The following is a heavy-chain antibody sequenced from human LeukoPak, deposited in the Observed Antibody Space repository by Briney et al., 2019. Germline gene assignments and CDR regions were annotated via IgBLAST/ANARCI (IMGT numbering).Heavy chain of an antibody. CDR2: IRYDGSDK. V-gene: IGHV3-30*02. J-gene: IGHJ4*02. CDR3: AKDADGNFGY. Sequence: TGGSLGLSCAASGFIFSNYDMNWVRQAPGKGLEWVAFIRYDGSDKYYADSVKGRFTISRDNSKNTLYLQMNSLRAEDTAVYYCAKDADGNFGYWGQGTLVTVSS. CDR1: GFIFSNYD.